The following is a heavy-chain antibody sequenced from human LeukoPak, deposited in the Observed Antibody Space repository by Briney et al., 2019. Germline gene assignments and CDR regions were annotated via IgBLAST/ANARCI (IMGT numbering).Heavy chain of an antibody. Sequence: GGSLRLSCAASGFTLSSYSMNWVRQAPGKGLEWVSSISSSSSYIYYSDSVKGRFTISRDNAKNSLYLQMNSLRAEDTAVYYCAALYGSGSPYWFDPWGQGTLVTVSS. D-gene: IGHD3-10*01. J-gene: IGHJ5*02. CDR3: AALYGSGSPYWFDP. V-gene: IGHV3-21*01. CDR1: GFTLSSYS. CDR2: ISSSSSYI.